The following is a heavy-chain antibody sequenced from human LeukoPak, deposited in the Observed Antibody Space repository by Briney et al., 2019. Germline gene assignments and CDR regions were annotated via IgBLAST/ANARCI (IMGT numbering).Heavy chain of an antibody. CDR1: GFTFSSYA. J-gene: IGHJ4*02. CDR2: ISYDGSNK. D-gene: IGHD5-12*01. Sequence: GGSLRLSCAASGFTFSSYAMHWVRQAPGKGLEWVAVISYDGSNKYYADSVKGRFTISRDNSKNTLYLQMNSLRAEDTAVYYCAKVGRGYSGYDPIDYWGQGTLVTVSS. CDR3: AKVGRGYSGYDPIDY. V-gene: IGHV3-30-3*01.